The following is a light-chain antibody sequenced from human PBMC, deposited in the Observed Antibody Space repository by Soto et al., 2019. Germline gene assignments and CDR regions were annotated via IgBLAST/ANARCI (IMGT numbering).Light chain of an antibody. Sequence: EIVLTQSPGTLSLSPGERATLSCRASQSFNSIYLAWYQQKPGQAPRLLIYGTSSRATGIPDRFSGSGSGTDFTLTISGLEPEDFAVYSCQQYGSSPTFGGGTKVDIK. J-gene: IGKJ4*01. CDR3: QQYGSSPT. V-gene: IGKV3-20*01. CDR2: GTS. CDR1: QSFNSIY.